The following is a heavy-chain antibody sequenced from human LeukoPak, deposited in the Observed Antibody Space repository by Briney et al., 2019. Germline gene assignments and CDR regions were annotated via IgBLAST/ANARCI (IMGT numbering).Heavy chain of an antibody. CDR1: GGSFSGYY. Sequence: RPSETLSLTCAVYGGSFSGYYWSWIRQPPGKGLEWIGEINHSGSTNYNPSLKSRVTIPVDTSKNQFSLKLSSVTAADTAVYYCARVIYGYYYDSSGYYPPTKSYYFDYWGQGTLVTVSS. CDR3: ARVIYGYYYDSSGYYPPTKSYYFDY. CDR2: INHSGST. J-gene: IGHJ4*02. V-gene: IGHV4-34*01. D-gene: IGHD3-22*01.